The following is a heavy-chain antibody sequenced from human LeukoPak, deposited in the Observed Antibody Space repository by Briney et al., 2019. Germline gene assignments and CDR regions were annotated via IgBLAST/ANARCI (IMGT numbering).Heavy chain of an antibody. Sequence: SQTLSLTCTVSGGSISSGSYYWRWIRQPAGKGLEWIGRIYTSGSTNYNPSLKSRVTISVDTSKNQFPLKLSSVTAADTAVYYCARAYSSSFAPFDYWGQGTLVTVSS. V-gene: IGHV4-61*02. CDR1: GGSISSGSYY. J-gene: IGHJ4*02. D-gene: IGHD6-6*01. CDR3: ARAYSSSFAPFDY. CDR2: IYTSGST.